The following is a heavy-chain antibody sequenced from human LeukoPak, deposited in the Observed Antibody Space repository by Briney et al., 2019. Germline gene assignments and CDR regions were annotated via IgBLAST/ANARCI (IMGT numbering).Heavy chain of an antibody. CDR3: ARLPDSGVITPYYYYYMDV. D-gene: IGHD3-22*01. Sequence: ASVKVSCKASGYTFTSYDINWVRQATGQGLEWMGWMNPNSGNTGYAQKFQGRVTMTRNTSISTAYMELSSLRSEDTAVYYCARLPDSGVITPYYYYYMDVWGKGTTVTVSS. V-gene: IGHV1-8*01. CDR2: MNPNSGNT. CDR1: GYTFTSYD. J-gene: IGHJ6*03.